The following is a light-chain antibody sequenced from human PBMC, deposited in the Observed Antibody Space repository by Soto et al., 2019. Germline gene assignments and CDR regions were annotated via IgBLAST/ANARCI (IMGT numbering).Light chain of an antibody. Sequence: DIQMTQSPSSLSASVGDRVTITCRASQGISNYLAWYQQKPGKVPKLLIYAASTLQSGVPSRFSGSGSGTDFTLTSSSLQPEDVATYYCQKYNSALTFGPGTKVDI. CDR3: QKYNSALT. V-gene: IGKV1-27*01. J-gene: IGKJ3*01. CDR2: AAS. CDR1: QGISNY.